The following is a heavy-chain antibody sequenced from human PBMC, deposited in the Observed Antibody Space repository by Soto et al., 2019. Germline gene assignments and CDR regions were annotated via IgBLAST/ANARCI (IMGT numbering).Heavy chain of an antibody. CDR1: GYTFTSYA. Sequence: ASVKVSCNTSGYTFTSYAMHCVRQAPGQRLEWMGLIKTSIDSTSYAQKFQGRVTITRDTSTSTVYMELSSLRSYDTAVYYCARDRDYGDYQFDYWGQGTLVTVSS. D-gene: IGHD4-17*01. V-gene: IGHV1-3*04. CDR2: IKTSIDST. CDR3: ARDRDYGDYQFDY. J-gene: IGHJ4*02.